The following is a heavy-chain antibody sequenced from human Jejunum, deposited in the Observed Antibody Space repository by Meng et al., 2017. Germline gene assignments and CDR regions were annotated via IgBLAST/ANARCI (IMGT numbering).Heavy chain of an antibody. V-gene: IGHV3-23*04. D-gene: IGHD3-16*01. CDR3: AKLTSF. Sequence: EWQLVEFGGGLVQPGGSLRLSCAASGFTFSISSMSWVRQAPGKGLEWVSTFAANNSTYYAESVKGRFTISRDNSKNTLSLQMNSLRAEDTAVYYCAKLTSFWGQGTLVTVSS. CDR2: FAANNST. J-gene: IGHJ4*02. CDR1: GFTFSISS.